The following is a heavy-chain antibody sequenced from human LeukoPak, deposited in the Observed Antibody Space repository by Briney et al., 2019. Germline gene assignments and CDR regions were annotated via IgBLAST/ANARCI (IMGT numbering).Heavy chain of an antibody. CDR2: ISAYNGNT. J-gene: IGHJ4*02. Sequence: ASVKVSCKASGYTFTSYGISWVRQAPGQGLEWMGWISAYNGNTNYAQKLQGRVTITTDESTSTAYMELSSLRSEDTAVYYCASSIGQLVRGDYWGQGTLVTVSS. CDR3: ASSIGQLVRGDY. V-gene: IGHV1-18*01. D-gene: IGHD6-6*01. CDR1: GYTFTSYG.